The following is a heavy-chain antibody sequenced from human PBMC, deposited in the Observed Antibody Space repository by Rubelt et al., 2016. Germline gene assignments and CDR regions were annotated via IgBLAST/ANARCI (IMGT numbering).Heavy chain of an antibody. D-gene: IGHD3-3*01. Sequence: QVQLVQSGAEVKKPGASVKVSCKASGYTFTSYYMHWVRQAPGQGLEWMGIIYPSGGSTSYGQQVQSRVTMARETSTSAVDMERGSLRSKDTAVYYFARSPRYECEDKWFDPWGQGTLVTVS. CDR2: IYPSGGST. V-gene: IGHV1-46*01. J-gene: IGHJ5*02. CDR3: ARSPRYECEDKWFDP. CDR1: GYTFTSYY.